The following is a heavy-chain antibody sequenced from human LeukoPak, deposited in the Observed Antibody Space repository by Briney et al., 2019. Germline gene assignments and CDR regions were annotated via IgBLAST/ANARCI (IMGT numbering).Heavy chain of an antibody. CDR1: GFIVSSNY. J-gene: IGHJ4*02. Sequence: PGGSLRLSCAVSGFIVSSNYMGWVRQAPGKGLEWVSVIYRDGSTYYADSVKGRFTISRDNSKTSLYLQMHSLSVADTGLYYCVTDQTGRHPYFFDYWGQGTLVTVSS. CDR3: VTDQTGRHPYFFDY. CDR2: IYRDGST. V-gene: IGHV3-53*01. D-gene: IGHD3-10*01.